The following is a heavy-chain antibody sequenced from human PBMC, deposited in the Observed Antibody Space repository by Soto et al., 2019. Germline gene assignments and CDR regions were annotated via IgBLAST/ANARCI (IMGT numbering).Heavy chain of an antibody. Sequence: EVQLLESGGGLVQPGGSLRLSCAASGFTFSSYAMSWVRQAPGKGLEWVSAISGSGGSTYYADSVKGRLSISRDNSKNPLYLQMNSLRAEDTGVYYCAKAARRFWELFCVDYWGQGILVTVSS. D-gene: IGHD3-10*01. CDR2: ISGSGGST. CDR1: GFTFSSYA. V-gene: IGHV3-23*01. CDR3: AKAARRFWELFCVDY. J-gene: IGHJ4*02.